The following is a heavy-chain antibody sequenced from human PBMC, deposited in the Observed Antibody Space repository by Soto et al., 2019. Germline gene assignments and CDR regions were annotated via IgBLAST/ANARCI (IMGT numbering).Heavy chain of an antibody. J-gene: IGHJ4*02. CDR2: IWYDGSNK. CDR3: ARDSNSYGDYGPTWYDY. Sequence: QVQLVESGGGVVQPGRSLRLSCAASGSTFSSYGMHWVRQAPGKGLEWVAVIWYDGSNKYYEDSVKGRFTISRDNSMTRVYLQMIILRAEDSPLYYCARDSNSYGDYGPTWYDYWGQGTLVTVSS. CDR1: GSTFSSYG. D-gene: IGHD4-17*01. V-gene: IGHV3-33*01.